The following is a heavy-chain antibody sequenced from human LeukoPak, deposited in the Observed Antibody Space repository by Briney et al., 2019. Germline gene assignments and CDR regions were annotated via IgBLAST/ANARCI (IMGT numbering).Heavy chain of an antibody. CDR1: GGSISSNY. CDR2: IYYSGST. Sequence: SETLSLTCIVSGGSISSNYWGWIRQPPGKGLEWIGYIYYSGSTNYNPSLKSRVTISLDTSKNQFSLKLSSVTAADTAVYYCAKGPTYYYGSGSFLNWFDPWGQGTLVTVSS. CDR3: AKGPTYYYGSGSFLNWFDP. D-gene: IGHD3-10*01. V-gene: IGHV4-59*01. J-gene: IGHJ5*02.